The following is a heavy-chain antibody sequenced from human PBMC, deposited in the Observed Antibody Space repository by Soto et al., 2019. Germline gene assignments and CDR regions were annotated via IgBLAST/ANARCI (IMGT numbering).Heavy chain of an antibody. Sequence: GASVTVSCKASGYTFTGHYIHWVRQAPEQGPEWMGEIGPESGDTRKAQKFQGMVTMTRDMSITTVYKKLNNLSPDDTAVYCGGRGLSGQIVFFYWGQGTPVTVSS. D-gene: IGHD5-12*01. CDR1: GYTFTGHY. V-gene: IGHV1-2*02. CDR2: IGPESGDT. J-gene: IGHJ4*02. CDR3: GRGLSGQIVFFY.